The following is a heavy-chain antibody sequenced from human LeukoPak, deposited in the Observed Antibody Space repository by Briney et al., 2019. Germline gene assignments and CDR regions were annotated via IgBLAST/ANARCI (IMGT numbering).Heavy chain of an antibody. CDR3: ARVWEQWLVFDY. CDR1: GGSISSGDYY. V-gene: IGHV4-30-4*01. D-gene: IGHD6-19*01. Sequence: SETLSFTCTVSGGSISSGDYYWSWIRQPPGKGLEWIGYIYYSGSTYYNPSLKSRVTISVDTSKNQFSLKLSSVTAADTAVYYCARVWEQWLVFDYWGQGTLVTVSS. J-gene: IGHJ4*02. CDR2: IYYSGST.